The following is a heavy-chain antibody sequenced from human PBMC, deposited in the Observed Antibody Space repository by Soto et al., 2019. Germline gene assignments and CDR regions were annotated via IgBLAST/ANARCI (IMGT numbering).Heavy chain of an antibody. CDR2: IYYDGST. J-gene: IGHJ4*02. Sequence: PXGTLSLTCTVSGGSINSNNYYGAWIRQPPGKGLAWIASIYYDGSTYYNPSLKSRVSISVDTSKNHFSLKLSSATAADTAVYYCAKVVVAATRHTDFDSWGQGTLVTVSS. V-gene: IGHV4-39*02. CDR1: GGSINSNNYY. CDR3: AKVVVAATRHTDFDS. D-gene: IGHD2-15*01.